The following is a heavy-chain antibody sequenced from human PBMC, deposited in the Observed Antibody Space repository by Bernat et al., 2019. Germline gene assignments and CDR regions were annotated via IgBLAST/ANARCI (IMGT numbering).Heavy chain of an antibody. CDR1: GFTFSSYG. Sequence: VQLVESGGGVVQPGRSLRLSCAVSGFTFSSYGMHWIRQAPGKGLDWVSYISSSSSYTNYADSVKGRFTISRDNAKNSLYLQMNSLRAEDTAVYYCARGTSTSAPYMDVWGKGTTVTVSS. J-gene: IGHJ6*03. CDR3: ARGTSTSAPYMDV. V-gene: IGHV3-21*05. CDR2: ISSSSSYT.